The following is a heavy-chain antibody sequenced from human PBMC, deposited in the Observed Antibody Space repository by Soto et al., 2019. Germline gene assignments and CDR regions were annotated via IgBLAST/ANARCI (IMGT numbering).Heavy chain of an antibody. CDR1: GFTFSSYA. Sequence: EVQLLESGGGLVQPGGSLRLSCAASGFTFSSYAMSWVRQAPGKGLEWVSAISGSGGSTYYADSVKGRFTISRDNSKNTLYLQMNSLRAEDTAVYYCAKAQSVEMAPSPRFVYYYGMDVWGQGTTVTVSS. CDR2: ISGSGGST. V-gene: IGHV3-23*01. J-gene: IGHJ6*02. CDR3: AKAQSVEMAPSPRFVYYYGMDV. D-gene: IGHD2-15*01.